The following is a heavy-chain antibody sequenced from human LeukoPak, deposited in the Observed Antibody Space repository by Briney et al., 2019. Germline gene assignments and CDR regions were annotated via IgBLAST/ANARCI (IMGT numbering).Heavy chain of an antibody. Sequence: SETLSLTCSVSGGSISSSLYCWGWIRQPPGKGLEWVGSLYYGANTYYNPSLKSRLTISVDTSKNQLSLKFRSVTAADTALYFCAGGQTLDWLSNFFDSWGQGSLVIVSS. CDR1: GGSISSSLYC. D-gene: IGHD3-3*01. CDR3: AGGQTLDWLSNFFDS. CDR2: LYYGANT. J-gene: IGHJ4*02. V-gene: IGHV4-39*01.